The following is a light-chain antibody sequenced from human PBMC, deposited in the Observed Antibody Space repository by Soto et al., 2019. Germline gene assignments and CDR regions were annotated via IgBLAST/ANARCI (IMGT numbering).Light chain of an antibody. CDR2: GAS. V-gene: IGKV3-20*01. J-gene: IGKJ5*01. CDR3: QQSYSTPPWT. CDR1: QSVSSSY. Sequence: EIVLTQSPGTLSLSPGERATLSCRASQSVSSSYLAWYQQKPGQAPRLLIYGASSRATGIPDRFSGSGSGTDFTLTISSLQPEDFATYYCQQSYSTPPWTFGQGTRLEIK.